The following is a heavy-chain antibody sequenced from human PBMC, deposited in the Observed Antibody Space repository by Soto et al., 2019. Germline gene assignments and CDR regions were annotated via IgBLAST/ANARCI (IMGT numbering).Heavy chain of an antibody. V-gene: IGHV4-59*08. CDR1: GGSISSYY. J-gene: IGHJ4*02. D-gene: IGHD6-19*01. Sequence: SETLSLTCTVSGGSISSYYWSWIRQPPGKGLEWIGYIYYSGSTNYNPSLKSRVTISVDTSKNQFSLKLSSVTAADTAVYYCVRHSSSGWLTFDYWGQGTLVTVSS. CDR3: VRHSSSGWLTFDY. CDR2: IYYSGST.